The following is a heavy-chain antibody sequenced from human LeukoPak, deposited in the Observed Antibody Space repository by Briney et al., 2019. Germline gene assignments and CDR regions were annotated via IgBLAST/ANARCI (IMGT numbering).Heavy chain of an antibody. V-gene: IGHV3-23*01. D-gene: IGHD3-3*01. CDR2: ISGSGGST. CDR3: ARAQITIFGVVNPYDAFDI. J-gene: IGHJ3*02. CDR1: GFTFSSYA. Sequence: GGSLRLSCAASGFTFSSYAMSWVRQAPGKGLEWVSAISGSGGSTYYADSVKGRFTISRDNSKNTLYLQMNSLRAEDTAVYYCARAQITIFGVVNPYDAFDIWGQGTMVTVSS.